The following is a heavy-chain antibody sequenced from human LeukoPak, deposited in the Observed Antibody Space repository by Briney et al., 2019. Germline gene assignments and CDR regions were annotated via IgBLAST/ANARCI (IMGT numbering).Heavy chain of an antibody. D-gene: IGHD2-8*01. Sequence: PSETLSLTCSVSGDSISTYYWSWIRQPPGKALEWIGYVYYSGSTDYNPSLKSRVTISVDTSKNQFSLKLSSVTAADTAVYYCARHPTKGGWFDPWGQGTLVTVSS. J-gene: IGHJ5*02. V-gene: IGHV4-59*08. CDR1: GDSISTYY. CDR3: ARHPTKGGWFDP. CDR2: VYYSGST.